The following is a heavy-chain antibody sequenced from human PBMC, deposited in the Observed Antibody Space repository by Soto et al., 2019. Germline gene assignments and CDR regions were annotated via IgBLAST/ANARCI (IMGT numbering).Heavy chain of an antibody. D-gene: IGHD3-10*01. CDR2: ISGSGATT. J-gene: IGHJ4*02. V-gene: IGHV3-23*01. CDR3: ATVDNYYGSVF. CDR1: GFTFSSYA. Sequence: GGSLRLSCAASGFTFSSYAMTWVRQAPGKGLEWVSGISGSGATTSYADSVKGRFTISRDNSKNTLYLQMNSLGAEDTALYYCATVDNYYGSVFWGQGTLVTVSS.